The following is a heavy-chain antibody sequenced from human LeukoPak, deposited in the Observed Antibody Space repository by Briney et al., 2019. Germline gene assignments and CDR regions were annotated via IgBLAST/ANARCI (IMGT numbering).Heavy chain of an antibody. Sequence: SQTLSLTCGVSGGSINNGGYSWSWIRQPPGKGLEWIGYIYYSGSAYYNPSLKSRVTMSVDRSKNQFSLKLSSVTAADTAVYYCARSSPVTYYFDYWGQGALVTASS. CDR3: ARSSPVTYYFDY. CDR1: GGSINNGGYS. J-gene: IGHJ4*02. V-gene: IGHV4-30-2*01. CDR2: IYYSGSA. D-gene: IGHD2-21*02.